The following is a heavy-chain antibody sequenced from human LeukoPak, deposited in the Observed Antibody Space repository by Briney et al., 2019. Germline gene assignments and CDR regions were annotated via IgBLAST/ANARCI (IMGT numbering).Heavy chain of an antibody. CDR1: GYTFTSYY. V-gene: IGHV1-46*01. J-gene: IGHJ4*02. CDR2: INPSGGST. D-gene: IGHD3-9*01. CDR3: ARVYDILTGYDY. Sequence: ASVKVSCKASGYTFTSYYMHWVRQAPGQGLEWMGIINPSGGSTSYAQKFQGRVTMTRDMSTSTVYMELSSLRSEDAAVYYCARVYDILTGYDYWGQGTLVIVSS.